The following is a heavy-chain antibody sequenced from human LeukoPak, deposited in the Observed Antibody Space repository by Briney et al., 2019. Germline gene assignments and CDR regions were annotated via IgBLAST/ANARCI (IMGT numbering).Heavy chain of an antibody. CDR1: GYTFTCYY. V-gene: IGHV1-2*06. D-gene: IGHD3-10*01. J-gene: IGHJ5*02. Sequence: ASVKVSCKASGYTFTCYYMHWVRQAPGQGLEWMGRINPNSGGTNYAQKFQGRVTMTRDTSISTAYMELSRLRSDDTAVYYCARDGSGSYYKVYNWFDPWGQGTLVTVSS. CDR3: ARDGSGSYYKVYNWFDP. CDR2: INPNSGGT.